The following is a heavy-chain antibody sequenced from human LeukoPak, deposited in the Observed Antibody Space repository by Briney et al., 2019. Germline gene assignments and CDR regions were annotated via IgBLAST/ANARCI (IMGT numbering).Heavy chain of an antibody. J-gene: IGHJ3*02. D-gene: IGHD3-22*01. CDR3: ARGWDYYDSSGYYYAFDI. CDR2: INHSGST. V-gene: IGHV4-34*01. CDR1: GGSFSGYY. Sequence: SETLSLTCAVYGGSFSGYYWSWIRQPPGKGLEWIGEINHSGSTNYNPSLKSRVTISVDTSKNQFSLKLSSVTAADTAVYYCARGWDYYDSSGYYYAFDIWGQGTMVTVSS.